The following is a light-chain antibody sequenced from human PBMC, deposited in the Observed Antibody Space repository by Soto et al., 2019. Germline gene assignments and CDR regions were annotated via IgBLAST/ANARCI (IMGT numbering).Light chain of an antibody. J-gene: IGLJ2*01. CDR3: SSYTSSSTLVV. Sequence: QSVLTQPASVSGSPGQSITISCTGTSSDVGGYNYVSWYQQHPGKAPKLMIYDVSNRPSGVSNRFSGSKSGNTASLTISGLQPGDEADYYCSSYTSSSTLVVFGGGTKLTVL. CDR1: SSDVGGYNY. CDR2: DVS. V-gene: IGLV2-14*01.